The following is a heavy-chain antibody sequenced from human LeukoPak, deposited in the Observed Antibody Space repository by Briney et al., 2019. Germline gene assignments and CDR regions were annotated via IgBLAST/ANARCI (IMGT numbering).Heavy chain of an antibody. CDR2: INPNSDGT. V-gene: IGHV1-2*02. Sequence: ASVKVSCKASGYTFTGYYMHWVRQAPGQGLEWMGWINPNSDGTNYAQKFQGRVTMTRDTSISTAYMELSRLRSDDTAVYYCASDPSTVTTLLDYWGQGTLVTVSS. CDR3: ASDPSTVTTLLDY. D-gene: IGHD4-17*01. J-gene: IGHJ4*02. CDR1: GYTFTGYY.